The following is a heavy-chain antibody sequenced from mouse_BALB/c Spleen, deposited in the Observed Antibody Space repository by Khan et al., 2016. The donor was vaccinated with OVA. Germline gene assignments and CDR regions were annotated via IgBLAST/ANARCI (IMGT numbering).Heavy chain of an antibody. Sequence: EVELVESGGDLVKPGGSLKLSCAASGFTFSTYGMSLVRQTPDKRLEWVATVIAGVGYTYSPDGVKGRFTISRDNAKNTLYLPMSSLKSEDTAMFYCARLAYYYDSEGFAYWGQGTLVTVSA. J-gene: IGHJ3*01. D-gene: IGHD1-1*01. CDR1: GFTFSTYG. CDR2: VIAGVGYT. V-gene: IGHV5-6*01. CDR3: ARLAYYYDSEGFAY.